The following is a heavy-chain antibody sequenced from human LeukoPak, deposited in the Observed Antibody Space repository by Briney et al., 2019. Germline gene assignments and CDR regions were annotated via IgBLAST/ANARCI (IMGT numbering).Heavy chain of an antibody. Sequence: GGSLRLSCAASGFTFSSYSMNWVRQAPGKGLEWVSSISSGSSYIYYADSVKGRFTISRDKAKNSLYLQMNRLRAEDTAVYYCARDLGAVASPYYYYYYYMDVWGKGTTVTVSS. CDR1: GFTFSSYS. CDR2: ISSGSSYI. V-gene: IGHV3-21*01. J-gene: IGHJ6*03. CDR3: ARDLGAVASPYYYYYYYMDV. D-gene: IGHD6-19*01.